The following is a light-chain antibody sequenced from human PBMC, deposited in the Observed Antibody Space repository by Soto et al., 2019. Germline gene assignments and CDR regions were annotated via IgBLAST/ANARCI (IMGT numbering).Light chain of an antibody. CDR1: SSDVGTYNL. CDR3: CSYVGSRTYV. V-gene: IGLV2-23*02. J-gene: IGLJ1*01. CDR2: EVS. Sequence: QSVLTQPASVSGSPGQSITISCSGTSSDVGTYNLVSWYQQHPGKAPKLMISEVSKRLSGVSNRFSGSKSGNTASLTISGLQAEDEADYYCCSYVGSRTYVFGTGTKATVL.